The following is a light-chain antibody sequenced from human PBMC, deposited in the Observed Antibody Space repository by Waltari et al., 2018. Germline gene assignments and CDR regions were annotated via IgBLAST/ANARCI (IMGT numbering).Light chain of an antibody. V-gene: IGLV1-40*01. CDR3: QSFDGRLRV. CDR1: SSNIGAGYE. Sequence: QSVLTQPPSVSGAPGQRVTISCTGSSSNIGAGYEVHWYQQLPGTAPKLLINGNTKRPSGAPDRFSASKSGTSASLAITGLQAEDEADYYCQSFDGRLRVVGGGTKVTVL. J-gene: IGLJ3*02. CDR2: GNT.